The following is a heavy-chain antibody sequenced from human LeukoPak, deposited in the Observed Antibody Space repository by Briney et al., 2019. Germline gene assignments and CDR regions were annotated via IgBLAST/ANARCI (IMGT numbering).Heavy chain of an antibody. Sequence: GGSLRLSCAASGFTFSDYYMSWIRQAPGKGLEWVSYISGSGSTIYYADSVKGRFTISRDNAKNSLYLQMNSLRAEDTAVYYCAKEVYYDSSGYYNFDYWGQGTLVTVSS. D-gene: IGHD3-22*01. CDR1: GFTFSDYY. V-gene: IGHV3-11*01. J-gene: IGHJ4*02. CDR2: ISGSGSTI. CDR3: AKEVYYDSSGYYNFDY.